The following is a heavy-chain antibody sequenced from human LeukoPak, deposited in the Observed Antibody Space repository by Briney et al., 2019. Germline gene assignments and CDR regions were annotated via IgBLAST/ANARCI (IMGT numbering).Heavy chain of an antibody. D-gene: IGHD3-22*01. CDR1: GFTFSSYW. CDR3: ARVNYDSSGYSYYYYHYMDV. V-gene: IGHV3-74*01. Sequence: GGSLRLSCAASGFTFSSYWMHWVRQAPGKGLVWVSRINSDGSSTTYADSVKGRFTISRDNGKNTVYLQMNSLRAEDTAIYYCARVNYDSSGYSYYYYHYMDVWGKGTTVTVSS. CDR2: INSDGSST. J-gene: IGHJ6*03.